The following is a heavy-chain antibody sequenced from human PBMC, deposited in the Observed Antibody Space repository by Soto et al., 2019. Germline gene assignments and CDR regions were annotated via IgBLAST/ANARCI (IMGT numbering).Heavy chain of an antibody. D-gene: IGHD7-27*01. CDR1: GGSISSYY. V-gene: IGHV4-59*08. CDR3: ARVTGPYYYYYYGMDV. J-gene: IGHJ6*02. CDR2: IYYSGST. Sequence: PSETLSLTCTVSGGSISSYYWSWIRQPPGKGLEWIGYIYYSGSTYYNPSLKSRVTISVDTSKNQFSLKLSSVTAADTAVYYCARVTGPYYYYYYGMDVWGQGTTVTVSS.